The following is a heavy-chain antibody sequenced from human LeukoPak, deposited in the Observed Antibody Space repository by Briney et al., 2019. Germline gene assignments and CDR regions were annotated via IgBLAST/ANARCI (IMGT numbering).Heavy chain of an antibody. J-gene: IGHJ5*02. D-gene: IGHD1-26*01. CDR1: GGSISSYY. CDR2: IYYSGST. V-gene: IGHV4-59*01. Sequence: TSETLSLTCTVSGGSISSYYWSWIRQPPGKGLERIGYIYYSGSTNYNPSLKSRVTISVDTSKNQFSLKLSSVTAADTAVYYCARSIVGATVLFDPWGQGTLVTVSS. CDR3: ARSIVGATVLFDP.